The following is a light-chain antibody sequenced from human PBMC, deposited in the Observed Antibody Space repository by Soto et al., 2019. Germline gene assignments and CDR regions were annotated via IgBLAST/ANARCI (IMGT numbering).Light chain of an antibody. V-gene: IGLV2-14*01. Sequence: QSALTQPASVSGSPGQSITISCTGTSTDVGRYNYVSWYQQHPGKATKLMVYDVSNRPSWVSNRFSGSKSGITASLTISGLQAEDEADYYCTSYTSDSTYVFGTGTKVTVL. J-gene: IGLJ1*01. CDR2: DVS. CDR3: TSYTSDSTYV. CDR1: STDVGRYNY.